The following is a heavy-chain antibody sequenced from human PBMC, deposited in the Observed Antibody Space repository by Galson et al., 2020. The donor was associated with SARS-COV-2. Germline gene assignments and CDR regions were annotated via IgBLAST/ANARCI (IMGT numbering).Heavy chain of an antibody. CDR3: ARGAYNPLAGHDRDYGMDV. D-gene: IGHD6-19*01. CDR2: IHYSGST. Sequence: PETLSLTCTVPGGSVRSSGKYWVWIRQSPGKGLEYIGSIHYSGSTYYNPSLKSRVTTSVDTSKNQVSLKLSSVTAADTAVYYCARGAYNPLAGHDRDYGMDVWGQGTTVTVSS. CDR1: GGSVRSSGKY. V-gene: IGHV4-39*01. J-gene: IGHJ6*02.